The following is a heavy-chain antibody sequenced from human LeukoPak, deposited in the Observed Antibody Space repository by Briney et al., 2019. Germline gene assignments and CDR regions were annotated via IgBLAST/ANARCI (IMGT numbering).Heavy chain of an antibody. J-gene: IGHJ6*03. Sequence: ASVKVSCKASGYTFTSYGISWVRQAPGQGLEWMGWISAYNGNTNYAQKLQGRVTMTTDTSTSTAYMELSSLRSEDTAVYYCARHYYDILTGYPPPQVYYMDVWGKGTTVTVSS. D-gene: IGHD3-9*01. CDR2: ISAYNGNT. CDR1: GYTFTSYG. V-gene: IGHV1-18*01. CDR3: ARHYYDILTGYPPPQVYYMDV.